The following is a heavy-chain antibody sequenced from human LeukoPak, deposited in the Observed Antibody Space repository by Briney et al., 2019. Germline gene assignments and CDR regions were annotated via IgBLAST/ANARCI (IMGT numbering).Heavy chain of an antibody. CDR3: ARGGFYDSIGYYRDDFDY. D-gene: IGHD3-22*01. Sequence: GGSLRLSCAASGFTFTSYTMNWVRQAPGKGLEWVSSISSSSSYIFYADSVKGRFTISRDNAENSLYLQMNSLRAEDAAVYYCARGGFYDSIGYYRDDFDYWGQGTLVTVSS. V-gene: IGHV3-21*01. J-gene: IGHJ4*02. CDR2: ISSSSSYI. CDR1: GFTFTSYT.